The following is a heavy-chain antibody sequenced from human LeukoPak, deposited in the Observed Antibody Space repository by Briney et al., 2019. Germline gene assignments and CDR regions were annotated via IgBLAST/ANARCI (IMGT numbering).Heavy chain of an antibody. Sequence: GGSLRLSCAASGFTVSSNYMSWVRQAPGKGLEWVSVIYSGGSTYYADSVKGRFTISRDNSKNTLYLQMNSLRAEDTAVYYCAKDLLGYGMDVWGQGTTVTVSS. CDR2: IYSGGST. CDR3: AKDLLGYGMDV. V-gene: IGHV3-53*01. J-gene: IGHJ6*02. CDR1: GFTVSSNY. D-gene: IGHD7-27*01.